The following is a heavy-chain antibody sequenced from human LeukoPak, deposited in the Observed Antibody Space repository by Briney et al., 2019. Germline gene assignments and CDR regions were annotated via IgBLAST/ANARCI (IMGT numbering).Heavy chain of an antibody. J-gene: IGHJ4*02. D-gene: IGHD4-17*01. CDR1: GGTFSSYA. V-gene: IGHV1-69*04. Sequence: SVKVSCKASGGTFSSYAISWVRQAPGQGLEWMGRIIPILGIANYAQKFQGRVTITADKSTSTAYMELSSLRSEDTAVYYCAREDYGGYGIDYWGQGTLVTVSS. CDR2: IIPILGIA. CDR3: AREDYGGYGIDY.